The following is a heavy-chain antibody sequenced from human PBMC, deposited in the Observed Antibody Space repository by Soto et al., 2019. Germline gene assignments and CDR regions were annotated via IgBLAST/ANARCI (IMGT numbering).Heavy chain of an antibody. V-gene: IGHV3-30*18. CDR2: ISYDGSNK. CDR1: GFTFSGYG. CDR3: AKVLVGGWVHDAFDI. J-gene: IGHJ3*02. Sequence: GGSLRVSCAAAGFTFSGYGMHWVRKTPGKGLEWVAVISYDGSNKYYADSVKGRFTISRDNSKNTLYLQMNSLRAEDTAVYYCAKVLVGGWVHDAFDIWGQGTMVTV. D-gene: IGHD6-19*01.